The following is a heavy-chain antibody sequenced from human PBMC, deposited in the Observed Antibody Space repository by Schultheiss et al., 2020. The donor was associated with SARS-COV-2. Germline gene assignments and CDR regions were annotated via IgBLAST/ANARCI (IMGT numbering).Heavy chain of an antibody. V-gene: IGHV3-15*01. CDR2: IKSKTDGGTT. CDR3: TTDHHTNYCSGGSCYVLTFDY. J-gene: IGHJ4*02. Sequence: GGSLRLSCAASGFTFSNAWMSWVRQAPGKGLEWVGRIKSKTDGGTTDYAAPVKGRFTISRDDSKNTLYLQMNSLKTEDTAVYYCTTDHHTNYCSGGSCYVLTFDYWGQGNVVTVSS. D-gene: IGHD2-15*01. CDR1: GFTFSNAW.